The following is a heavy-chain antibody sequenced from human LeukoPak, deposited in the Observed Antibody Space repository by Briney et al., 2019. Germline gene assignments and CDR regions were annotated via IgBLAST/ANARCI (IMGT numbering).Heavy chain of an antibody. D-gene: IGHD5-24*01. CDR3: ARGGDGDGYNYNNFDY. J-gene: IGHJ4*02. CDR2: IIPILGIA. Sequence: SVKVSCKASGGTFSRYAISWVRQAPGQGLEWMRRIIPILGIANYAQKFQGRVTITADKSTSTAYMELSSLRSEDTAVYYCARGGDGDGYNYNNFDYWGQGTLVTVSS. CDR1: GGTFSRYA. V-gene: IGHV1-69*04.